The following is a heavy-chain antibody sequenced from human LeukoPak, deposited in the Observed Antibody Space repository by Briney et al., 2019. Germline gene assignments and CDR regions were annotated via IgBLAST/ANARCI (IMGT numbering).Heavy chain of an antibody. J-gene: IGHJ4*02. Sequence: GGSLRLSCAASGFTFSSYGIHWVRQAPGKGLEWVAVISYDGSNKYYADSVKGRFTISRDNSKNTLYLQMNSLRAEDTAIYYCAKDHYDILTGYLLFDCWGQGTLVTVSS. CDR3: AKDHYDILTGYLLFDC. D-gene: IGHD3-9*01. V-gene: IGHV3-30*18. CDR1: GFTFSSYG. CDR2: ISYDGSNK.